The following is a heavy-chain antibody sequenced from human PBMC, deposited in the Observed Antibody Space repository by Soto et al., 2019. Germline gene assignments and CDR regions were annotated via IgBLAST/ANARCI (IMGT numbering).Heavy chain of an antibody. CDR1: VDSVSTEIDA. CDR3: ARGRFNAFDF. D-gene: IGHD2-8*01. CDR2: TFYRSLWFY. Sequence: PSQTLSLTCAITVDSVSTEIDAWNWLRQSPSRGLEWLGRTFYRSLWFYEYATSMRGRIIIKPDTSKNQFSLQMDSVTPEDTAVYYCARGRFNAFDFWDQGTLVPVSS. V-gene: IGHV6-1*01. J-gene: IGHJ4*03.